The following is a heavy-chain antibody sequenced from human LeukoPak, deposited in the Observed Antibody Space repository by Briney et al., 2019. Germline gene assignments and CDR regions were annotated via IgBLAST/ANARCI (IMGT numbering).Heavy chain of an antibody. Sequence: PGGSLRLSCAASGFTFSPYTMNWVRQAPGKGLEWVSSISSSSTYKYYADSVKGRFTISRDNSKNTLYLQMNTLRAEDTAVYYCAKDREQWLAYFDYWGQGTLVTVSS. CDR2: ISSSSTYK. V-gene: IGHV3-21*04. CDR1: GFTFSPYT. D-gene: IGHD6-19*01. CDR3: AKDREQWLAYFDY. J-gene: IGHJ4*02.